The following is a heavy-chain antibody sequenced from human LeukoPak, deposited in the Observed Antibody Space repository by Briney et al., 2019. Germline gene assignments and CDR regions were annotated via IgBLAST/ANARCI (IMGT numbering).Heavy chain of an antibody. CDR2: ISSSSSYI. Sequence: GGSLRLSCAASGFTFSSYTMNWVRQAPGKGLEWVSSISSSSSYIYYADSVKGRFTISRDNAKKSLSVEMNSLRAEDTAVYYCARNGEGYDDRFDSWGQGTLVTVSS. CDR1: GFTFSSYT. J-gene: IGHJ4*02. V-gene: IGHV3-21*01. CDR3: ARNGEGYDDRFDS. D-gene: IGHD5-12*01.